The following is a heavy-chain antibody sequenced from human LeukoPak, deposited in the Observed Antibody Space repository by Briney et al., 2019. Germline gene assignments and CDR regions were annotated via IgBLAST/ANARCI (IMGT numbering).Heavy chain of an antibody. CDR2: ISYIGST. D-gene: IGHD4-23*01. Sequence: SETLSLTCAVSADSFSSHYWTWIRQPPGKGLEWIGYISYIGSTNYNPSLKSRVTISVDTSKNQFSLKLSSVTAADTAVYYCARRGGYGGNSGWFDPWGQGTLVTVSS. V-gene: IGHV4-59*08. J-gene: IGHJ5*02. CDR3: ARRGGYGGNSGWFDP. CDR1: ADSFSSHY.